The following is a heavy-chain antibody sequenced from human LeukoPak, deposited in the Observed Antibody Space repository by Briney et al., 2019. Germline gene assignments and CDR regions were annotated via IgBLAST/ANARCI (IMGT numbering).Heavy chain of an antibody. J-gene: IGHJ4*02. CDR2: INSDGSHT. D-gene: IGHD3-22*01. V-gene: IGHV3-74*01. CDR3: ARGGIVVVTAEFNY. Sequence: GGSLRLSCAASEFTFNNYWMHWVRQAPGKGLVWVSRINSDGSHTDYADSVKGQFTISRDNSKNTLYLQMNSLRAEDTAVYYCARGGIVVVTAEFNYWGQGTLVTVSS. CDR1: EFTFNNYW.